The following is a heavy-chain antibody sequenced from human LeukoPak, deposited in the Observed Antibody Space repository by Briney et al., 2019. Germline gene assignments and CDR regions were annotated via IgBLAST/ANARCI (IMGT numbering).Heavy chain of an antibody. V-gene: IGHV4-39*07. CDR1: GGSISSSSYY. D-gene: IGHD1-7*01. CDR2: IYYSGST. CDR3: ARSQGYNWNYGHFDY. J-gene: IGHJ4*02. Sequence: SETLSLTCTVSGGSISSSSYYWGWIRQPPGKGLEWIGSIYYSGSTYYNPSLKSRVTISVDTSKNQFSLKLSSVTAADTAVYYCARSQGYNWNYGHFDYWGQGTLVTVSS.